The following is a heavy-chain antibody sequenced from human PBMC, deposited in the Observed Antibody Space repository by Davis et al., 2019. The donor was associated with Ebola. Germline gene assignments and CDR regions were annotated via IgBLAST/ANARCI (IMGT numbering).Heavy chain of an antibody. V-gene: IGHV3-21*01. Sequence: GGSLRLSCAASGFTFSSYSMNWVRQAPGKGLEWVSFISSSSSHIYYADSVKGRFTISRDNAKNSLYLQMNSLRAEDTAVYYCARDPETTVTYYFDYWGQGTLVTVSS. CDR1: GFTFSSYS. J-gene: IGHJ4*02. CDR2: ISSSSSHI. D-gene: IGHD4-17*01. CDR3: ARDPETTVTYYFDY.